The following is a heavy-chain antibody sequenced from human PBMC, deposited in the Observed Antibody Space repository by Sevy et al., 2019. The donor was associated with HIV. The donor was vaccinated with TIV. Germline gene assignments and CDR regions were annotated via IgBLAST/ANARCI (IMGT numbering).Heavy chain of an antibody. CDR2: IWNDRSNK. Sequence: GGSLRLSCAAYGXTFSIYGMHWVRQAPGKGLEWVAVIWNDRSNKHYADSVKGRFTISRDNAKNTLYLQMNSLRVEDTAVYYCASLPNNYYDISGSSGDDXFDXWXQGTRVTVSS. CDR3: ASLPNNYYDISGSSGDDXFDX. V-gene: IGHV3-33*03. CDR1: GXTFSIYG. J-gene: IGHJ3*02. D-gene: IGHD3-22*01.